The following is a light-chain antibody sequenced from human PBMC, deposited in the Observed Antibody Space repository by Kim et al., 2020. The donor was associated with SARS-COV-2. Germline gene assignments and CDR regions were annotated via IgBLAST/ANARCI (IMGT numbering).Light chain of an antibody. CDR3: QQYYSFPPYT. CDR1: QAISNY. Sequence: AIRMTQSPTSLSASTGDRVTITCRASQAISNYLAWYQQKPGKAPKLLIYGASTLQGGVPSRFSGSGSGTDFTLTITWLQSEDFATYYCQQYYSFPPYTFGQGTKLEI. V-gene: IGKV1-8*01. CDR2: GAS. J-gene: IGKJ2*01.